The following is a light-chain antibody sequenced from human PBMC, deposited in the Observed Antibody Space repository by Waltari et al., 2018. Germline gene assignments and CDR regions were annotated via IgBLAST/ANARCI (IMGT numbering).Light chain of an antibody. CDR3: AAWDDSLNGPV. CDR2: NND. V-gene: IGLV1-44*01. J-gene: IGLJ3*02. Sequence: QSVLTQPPSASGTPGQRVTIPCSGSSFNIGSNTLNWYRQLPGTAPKLLIYNNDQRPPGVPDRFSGSKSDTSASLAISGLQSEHEADYYCAAWDDSLNGPVFGGGTKLTVL. CDR1: SFNIGSNT.